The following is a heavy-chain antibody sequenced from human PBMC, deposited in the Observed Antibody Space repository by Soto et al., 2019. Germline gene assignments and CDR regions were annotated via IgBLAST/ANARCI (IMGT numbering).Heavy chain of an antibody. D-gene: IGHD1-26*01. CDR3: ARFKVGRGGYYYYYMDV. Sequence: QVQLVESGGKLVNPGESLRLSCAASGFTFSDYYMSWIRQAPGKGLEWLSYIDSGENIIYYADSVKGRFTISRDNAKNSLYLQMNSLRAEDTAVYYCARFKVGRGGYYYYYMDVWGKGTTVTVSS. CDR2: IDSGENII. J-gene: IGHJ6*03. V-gene: IGHV3-11*01. CDR1: GFTFSDYY.